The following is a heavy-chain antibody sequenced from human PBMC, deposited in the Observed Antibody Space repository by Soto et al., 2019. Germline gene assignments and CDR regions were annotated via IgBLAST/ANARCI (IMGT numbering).Heavy chain of an antibody. CDR1: GFPFSNYG. CDR2: ASYDATNE. Sequence: QVQLVESGGGVVQPGRSLRLSCAASGFPFSNYGMHWVRQAPGRGLEWVAVASYDATNEFYADSVKGRFTISRDKSKNLLYLEVNSLRAEDTDVYYCARGSFMITFGGVIVDYWGQGTVVTVSS. D-gene: IGHD3-16*02. J-gene: IGHJ4*02. CDR3: ARGSFMITFGGVIVDY. V-gene: IGHV3-30*03.